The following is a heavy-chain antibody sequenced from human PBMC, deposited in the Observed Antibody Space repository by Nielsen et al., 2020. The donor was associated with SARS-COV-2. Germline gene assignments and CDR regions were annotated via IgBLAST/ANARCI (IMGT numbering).Heavy chain of an antibody. CDR3: AKDETTSGVNFFHY. CDR1: GFTFSKYA. J-gene: IGHJ4*02. Sequence: GESLKISCAASGFTFSKYAMSWVRQCPGKGLEWVSGIFSNGAAAWYAESVKGRFTISRDNSKNTLYLQLNSLRAEDTAIYYCAKDETTSGVNFFHYWGQGALVTVSS. CDR2: IFSNGAAA. V-gene: IGHV3-23*01. D-gene: IGHD7-27*01.